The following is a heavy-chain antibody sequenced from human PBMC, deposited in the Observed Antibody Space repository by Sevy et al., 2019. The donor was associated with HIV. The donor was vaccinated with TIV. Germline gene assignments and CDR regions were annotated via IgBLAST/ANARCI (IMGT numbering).Heavy chain of an antibody. Sequence: GGSLRLSCAASGFTFSSYGMHWVRQAPGKGLEWVAVISYDGSNKYYADSVKGRFTMSRDNSKNTLYLQMNSLRAEDTAVYYCAKEGAYYYDSSGYYYDYYYGMDVWGQGTTVTVSS. CDR2: ISYDGSNK. D-gene: IGHD3-22*01. CDR3: AKEGAYYYDSSGYYYDYYYGMDV. V-gene: IGHV3-30*18. J-gene: IGHJ6*02. CDR1: GFTFSSYG.